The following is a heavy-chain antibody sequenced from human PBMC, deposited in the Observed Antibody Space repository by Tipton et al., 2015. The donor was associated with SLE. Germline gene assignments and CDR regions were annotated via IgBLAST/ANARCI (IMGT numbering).Heavy chain of an antibody. J-gene: IGHJ4*02. D-gene: IGHD3-16*02. CDR2: ISYDGSNK. CDR1: GFTFSSYA. Sequence: SLRLSCAASGFTFSSYAMHWVRQAPGKGLEWVAVISYDGSNKYYADSVKGLFTISRDNSKNTLYLQMNSLRAEDTAVYYCARASNPQLSYFDYWGQGTLVTVSS. V-gene: IGHV3-30*04. CDR3: ARASNPQLSYFDY.